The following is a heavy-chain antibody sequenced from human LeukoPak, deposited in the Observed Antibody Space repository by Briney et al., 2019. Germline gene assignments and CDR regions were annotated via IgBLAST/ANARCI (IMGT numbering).Heavy chain of an antibody. CDR2: IYYTGSA. Sequence: KPSETLSLTCTVPGGSISNYYWSWIRQPPGKELEWIGFIYYTGSANYNPSLKSRVTISVDTSKNQFSLKLTSVTAADTAVYYCARGDGYNSGPFDYWGQGTLVIVSS. J-gene: IGHJ4*02. CDR3: ARGDGYNSGPFDY. D-gene: IGHD5-24*01. CDR1: GGSISNYY. V-gene: IGHV4-59*08.